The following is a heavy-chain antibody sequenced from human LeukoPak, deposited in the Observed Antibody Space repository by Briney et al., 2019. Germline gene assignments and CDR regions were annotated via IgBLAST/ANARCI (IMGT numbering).Heavy chain of an antibody. J-gene: IGHJ4*02. V-gene: IGHV4-38-2*02. D-gene: IGHD3-3*01. CDR2: SGST. Sequence: PSETLSLTCTVSGYSISSGYYWGWIRQPPGKGLEWIGSGSTYYNPSLKSRVTISVDRSKNQFSLKLSSVTAADTAVYYCARRSRFLECLDYWGQGTLVTVSS. CDR3: ARRSRFLECLDY. CDR1: GYSISSGYY.